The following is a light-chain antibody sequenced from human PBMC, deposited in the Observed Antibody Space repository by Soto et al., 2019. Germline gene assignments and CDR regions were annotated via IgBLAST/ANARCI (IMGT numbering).Light chain of an antibody. V-gene: IGKV1-27*01. CDR2: YAA. CDR1: QAISHY. J-gene: IGKJ1*01. CDR3: QQYTKDTPGT. Sequence: DIQMTQSPSSLSASVGDRVTFTCRASQAISHYLAWYQERPGKVPKLLIYYAANLQSGVPSRFSGSGSGTDFTLTISSLQPEDVGTXYCQQYTKDTPGTFGQGTKVDIK.